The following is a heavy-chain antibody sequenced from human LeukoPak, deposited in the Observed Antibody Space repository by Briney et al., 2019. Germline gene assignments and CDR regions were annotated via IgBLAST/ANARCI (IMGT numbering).Heavy chain of an antibody. V-gene: IGHV3-74*01. CDR2: INTDWSST. D-gene: IGHD3-22*01. CDR1: GFTFNSYW. J-gene: IGHJ4*02. Sequence: GGSLRLPCAASGFTFNSYWMHWVRQAPGKGLLWVSRINTDWSSTHYADSVKGRLTISRDNAKNMLYLQMNGLRAEDTAVYYCVVWGEDSSGHRFDHWGQGTLVTVSS. CDR3: VVWGEDSSGHRFDH.